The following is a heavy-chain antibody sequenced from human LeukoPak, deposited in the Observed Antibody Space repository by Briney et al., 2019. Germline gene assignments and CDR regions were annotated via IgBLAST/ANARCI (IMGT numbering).Heavy chain of an antibody. CDR1: GFTFSSYE. D-gene: IGHD6-6*01. CDR2: ISSSGSTI. Sequence: PGGSLRLSCAASGFTFSSYEMNWVRQAPGKGLEWVSYISSSGSTIYYADSVKGRFTISRDNAKNSLYLQMNSLRAEDTAVYYCARAPSSSSPYYYYMDVWGKGTTVTVSS. V-gene: IGHV3-48*03. CDR3: ARAPSSSSPYYYYMDV. J-gene: IGHJ6*03.